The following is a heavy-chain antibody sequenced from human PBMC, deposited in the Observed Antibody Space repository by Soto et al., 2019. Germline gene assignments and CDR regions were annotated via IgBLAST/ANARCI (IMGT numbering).Heavy chain of an antibody. CDR3: ARPLGGSGDFWFDP. CDR1: GYTFANYP. Sequence: ASVKVSCKAFGYTFANYPISWVRQAPGQGLEWMGWVSNYNDYTTYAQNFQGRVTMTRETSTNTAYLELRGLRSDDTAVYFCARPLGGSGDFWFDPWGQGTLVTVSS. V-gene: IGHV1-18*04. D-gene: IGHD3-3*01. CDR2: VSNYNDYT. J-gene: IGHJ5*02.